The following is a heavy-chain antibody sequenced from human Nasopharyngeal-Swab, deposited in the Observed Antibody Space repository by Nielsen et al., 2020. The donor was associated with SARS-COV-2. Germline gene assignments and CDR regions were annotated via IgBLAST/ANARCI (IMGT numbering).Heavy chain of an antibody. V-gene: IGHV3-30-3*01. CDR3: VRDSRKYCRNIDCYMGNWFDP. CDR2: LSHDETNK. CDR1: GFTLSSYA. J-gene: IGHJ5*02. D-gene: IGHD2-21*02. Sequence: GESLKISCAASGFTLSSYAMHWVRQAPGKGLEWVAVLSHDETNKDYADSVKGRFSVSRDNSKNTVYLQMSSLRSEDTAIYYCVRDSRKYCRNIDCYMGNWFDPWGQGTLVTVPS.